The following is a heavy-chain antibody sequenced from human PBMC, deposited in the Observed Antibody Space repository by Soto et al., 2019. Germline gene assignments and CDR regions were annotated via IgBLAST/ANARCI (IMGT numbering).Heavy chain of an antibody. V-gene: IGHV4-39*01. J-gene: IGHJ4*02. CDR1: GDSITSRDFY. Sequence: TSETLSLTCTVSGDSITSRDFYWGWIRRPPGQGLEWVGTISHSGDTFYNPPLKSRLTMSLDASKNQFSMRLTSVTAADAAVYFFARQMRGPIPYFGGLSPVTSWGQGTQVNVSS. CDR2: ISHSGDT. CDR3: ARQMRGPIPYFGGLSPVTS. D-gene: IGHD3-16*02.